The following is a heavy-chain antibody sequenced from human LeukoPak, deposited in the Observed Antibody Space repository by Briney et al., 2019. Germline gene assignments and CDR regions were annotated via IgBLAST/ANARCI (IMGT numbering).Heavy chain of an antibody. CDR3: AELGITMIGGV. Sequence: GGSLRLSCAASGFTFRNYGLSWVRQAPGKGLEWVSVISGSGDKTYYADSVRGRFTISRDNAKNSLYLQMNSLRAEDTAVYYCAELGITMIGGVWGKGTTVTISS. D-gene: IGHD3-10*02. CDR1: GFTFRNYG. J-gene: IGHJ6*04. CDR2: ISGSGDKT. V-gene: IGHV3-23*01.